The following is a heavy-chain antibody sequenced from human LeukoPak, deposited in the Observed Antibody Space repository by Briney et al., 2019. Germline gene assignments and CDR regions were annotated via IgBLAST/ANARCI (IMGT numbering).Heavy chain of an antibody. CDR2: IYYSGST. D-gene: IGHD5-12*01. J-gene: IGHJ4*02. CDR3: ARDGGNSGYDFFDY. CDR1: GGSISSSNYY. V-gene: IGHV4-61*01. Sequence: PSETLSLTCTVSGGSISSSNYYWSWIRQPPGKGLEWIGYIYYSGSTNYNPSLKSRVTISVDTSKNQFSLKLSSVTAADTAVYYCARDGGNSGYDFFDYWGQGTLVTVSS.